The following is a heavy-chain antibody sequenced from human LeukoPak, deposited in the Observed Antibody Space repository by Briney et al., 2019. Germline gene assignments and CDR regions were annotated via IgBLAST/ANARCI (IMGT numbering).Heavy chain of an antibody. Sequence: PGRSLRLSCAASGFTFSSYGMHWVRQAPGKGLEWVAVIWYDGSNKYYADSVKGRFTISRDNSKNTLYLQMNSLRAEDTAVYYCARVGCSSTSCYLHFDYWGQGTLVTVSS. D-gene: IGHD2-2*01. V-gene: IGHV3-33*01. CDR3: ARVGCSSTSCYLHFDY. CDR1: GFTFSSYG. J-gene: IGHJ4*02. CDR2: IWYDGSNK.